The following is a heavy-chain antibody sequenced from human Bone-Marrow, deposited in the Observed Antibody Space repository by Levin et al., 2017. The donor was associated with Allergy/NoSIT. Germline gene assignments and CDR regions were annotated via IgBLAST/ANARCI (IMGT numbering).Heavy chain of an antibody. CDR1: GYSFATYW. CDR3: ARLPSSYGSGSYFDY. V-gene: IGHV5-51*01. J-gene: IGHJ4*02. Sequence: GESLKISCQGSGYSFATYWVAWVRQKPGKGLEWMATIYPGDSHTVYSPSFPGHVSVSVDGSVTTAYLQWTSLQASDTAIYYCARLPSSYGSGSYFDYWGQGTLVTVSS. CDR2: IYPGDSHT. D-gene: IGHD3-10*01.